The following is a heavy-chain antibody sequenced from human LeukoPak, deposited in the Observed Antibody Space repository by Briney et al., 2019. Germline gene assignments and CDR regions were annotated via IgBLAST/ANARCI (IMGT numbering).Heavy chain of an antibody. CDR3: AFRPLGDCSSSTCYAFDY. V-gene: IGHV3-48*02. Sequence: GGSLRLSCAVSGXTFSYYSMNWVRQAPGKGLEWVSYISSSGSTTYYADSVKGRFTVSRDNAKNSLYLQMNSLRDEDTAVYYCAFRPLGDCSSSTCYAFDYWGRGTLVTVSS. D-gene: IGHD2-2*01. J-gene: IGHJ4*02. CDR1: GXTFSYYS. CDR2: ISSSGSTT.